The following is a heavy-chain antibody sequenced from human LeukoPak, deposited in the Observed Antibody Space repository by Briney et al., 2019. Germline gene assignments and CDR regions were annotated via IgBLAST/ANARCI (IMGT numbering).Heavy chain of an antibody. Sequence: GGSLRLSCAASGFTFNTYSMNWFRQAPGKGLEWVSSITGSSTYMYYADSVKGRFSISRDNAKNSLYLQMKSLRAEDTAMYYCASGPYSASITWGQGTLVTVSS. D-gene: IGHD4/OR15-4a*01. J-gene: IGHJ4*02. V-gene: IGHV3-21*01. CDR2: ITGSSTYM. CDR1: GFTFNTYS. CDR3: ASGPYSASIT.